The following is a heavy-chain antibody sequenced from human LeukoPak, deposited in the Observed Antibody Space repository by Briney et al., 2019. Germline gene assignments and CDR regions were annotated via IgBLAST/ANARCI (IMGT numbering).Heavy chain of an antibody. CDR1: GFTFSDYG. CDR3: ARAHSSSSTFDL. V-gene: IGHV3-33*01. J-gene: IGHJ4*02. Sequence: GGSLRLSCAASGFTFSDYGIHWVRQAPGQGLEWMALIWYDGSKKYYADSVKGRFTISKDNTKNTLYLQLNSLRDDDTAVYYFARAHSSSSTFDLWGQGTLVTVSS. CDR2: IWYDGSKK. D-gene: IGHD6-6*01.